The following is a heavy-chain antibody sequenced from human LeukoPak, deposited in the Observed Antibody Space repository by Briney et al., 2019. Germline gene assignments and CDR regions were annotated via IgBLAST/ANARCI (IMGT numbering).Heavy chain of an antibody. D-gene: IGHD3-10*01. Sequence: GGSLKLSCAASGFTVSAYAMAWVRQAPGKGLEWVSTIYDDNTYYADSVKGRFAISTDNSKNTLYLQMNSLRVEDTAVYFCAARKVRGVWFYLDYWGQGTLVTVSS. CDR2: IYDDNT. CDR1: GFTVSAYA. J-gene: IGHJ4*02. CDR3: AARKVRGVWFYLDY. V-gene: IGHV3-23*01.